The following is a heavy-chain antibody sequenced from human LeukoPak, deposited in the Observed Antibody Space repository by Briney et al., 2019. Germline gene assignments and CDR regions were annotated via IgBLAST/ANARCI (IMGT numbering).Heavy chain of an antibody. V-gene: IGHV4-4*07. Sequence: SETLSLTCTVSGGSISSYYWSWIRQPAGKGLEWIGRIYTSGSTNYNPSLKSRVTMSVDTSKNQFSLKLSSVTAADTAVYYCARGMSGWYVGAYYFDYWGQGTLVTVSS. D-gene: IGHD6-19*01. CDR3: ARGMSGWYVGAYYFDY. CDR1: GGSISSYY. CDR2: IYTSGST. J-gene: IGHJ4*02.